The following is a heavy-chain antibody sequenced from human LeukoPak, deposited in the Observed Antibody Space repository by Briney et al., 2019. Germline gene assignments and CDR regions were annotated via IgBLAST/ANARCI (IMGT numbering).Heavy chain of an antibody. D-gene: IGHD3-22*01. V-gene: IGHV3-74*01. J-gene: IGHJ4*02. Sequence: GGSLRLSCAASGFTFSSYWMHWVRHAPGKGLVWVSRINTGGSSTIYADSVKGRFTISRDNAENTLYLQMNSLRAEDTAVYYCARGRSGFYFDYWGQGTLVTVSS. CDR2: INTGGSST. CDR1: GFTFSSYW. CDR3: ARGRSGFYFDY.